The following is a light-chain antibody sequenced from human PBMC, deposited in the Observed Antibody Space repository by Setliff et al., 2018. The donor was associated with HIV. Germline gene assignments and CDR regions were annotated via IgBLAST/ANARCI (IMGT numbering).Light chain of an antibody. V-gene: IGLV2-14*03. CDR3: HSFASNTFYV. CDR1: SSDVGAYDY. CDR2: DVS. J-gene: IGLJ1*01. Sequence: QSALTQPASVSGSPGQSITISCTGTSSDVGAYDYVSWYQQHPGKAPKLIIYDVSHRPSGLSNRFSGSKSGNTASLTISGLQAEDEADYPCHSFASNTFYVFGTGTKVTVL.